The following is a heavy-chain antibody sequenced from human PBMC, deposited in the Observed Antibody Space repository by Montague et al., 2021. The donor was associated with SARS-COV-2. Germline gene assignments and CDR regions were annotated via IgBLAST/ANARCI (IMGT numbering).Heavy chain of an antibody. CDR2: VFSASNT. CDR1: GASISRRY. D-gene: IGHD3-3*01. Sequence: SETLSLTCSVSGASISRRYWCWIWLRPGTGLEWVCFVFSASNTNTNSSLSIRVPISEDTSKNQFPLDLKLVTVADTAVYDCARGGRNDYDLLSGYPFDSWGQGTLVTVSS. CDR3: ARGGRNDYDLLSGYPFDS. V-gene: IGHV4-59*11. J-gene: IGHJ4*02.